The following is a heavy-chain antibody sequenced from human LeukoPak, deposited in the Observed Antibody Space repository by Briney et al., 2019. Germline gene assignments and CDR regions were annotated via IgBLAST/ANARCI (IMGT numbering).Heavy chain of an antibody. J-gene: IGHJ5*02. CDR2: IRGSGGNT. CDR1: GFTFSSYA. V-gene: IGHV3-23*01. Sequence: GGSLRLSCAASGFTFSSYAMTWVRQAPGKGLEWVSSIRGSGGNTYYADSVKGRFTISRDTSKNTLYLQMSSLRAEDTGLYYCANPFFGAYSGVFFYHPGGQEPLFPVS. CDR3: ANPFFGAYSGVFFYHP. D-gene: IGHD3-3*01.